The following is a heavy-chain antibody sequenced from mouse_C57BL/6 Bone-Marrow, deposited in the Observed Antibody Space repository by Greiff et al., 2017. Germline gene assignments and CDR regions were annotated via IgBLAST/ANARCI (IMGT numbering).Heavy chain of an antibody. CDR3: ARWNYYGSSYWYVDV. Sequence: VQLQQSGAELARPGASVKLSCKASGYTFTSYGISWVKQRTGQGLEWIGEIYPRSGNTYYNEKFKGKATLTADKSSSTAYMELRSLTSEDSAVYFCARWNYYGSSYWYVDVWGTGTTVTVSS. CDR2: IYPRSGNT. CDR1: GYTFTSYG. D-gene: IGHD1-1*01. V-gene: IGHV1-81*01. J-gene: IGHJ1*03.